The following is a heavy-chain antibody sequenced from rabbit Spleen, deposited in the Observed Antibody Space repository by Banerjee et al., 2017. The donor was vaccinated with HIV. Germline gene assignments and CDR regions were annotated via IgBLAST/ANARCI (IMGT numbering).Heavy chain of an antibody. V-gene: IGHV1S40*01. Sequence: QSLEESGGDLVKPGASLTLTCTASGFTISSSYWICWVRQAPGKGLEWIACITTGSSTGTYYASWAKGRFTCSKTSSTTVTLQMTSLTAADTATYFCARDTGSSFSSYGMDLWGPGTLVTVS. CDR2: ITTGSSTGT. D-gene: IGHD8-1*01. CDR1: GFTISSSYW. J-gene: IGHJ6*01. CDR3: ARDTGSSFSSYGMDL.